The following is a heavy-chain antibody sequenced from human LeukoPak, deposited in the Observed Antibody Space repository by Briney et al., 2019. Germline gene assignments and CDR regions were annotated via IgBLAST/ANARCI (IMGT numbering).Heavy chain of an antibody. Sequence: SETLSLTCTVSGGSISSYYWSWIRQPPGKGLEWIGYIYYSGSTNYNPSLKSRVTISVDTSKNQFSLKLSSVTAADTAVYYCARRSAYYYDSSAAFDIWGQGTMVTVSS. CDR3: ARRSAYYYDSSAAFDI. V-gene: IGHV4-59*08. J-gene: IGHJ3*02. CDR2: IYYSGST. D-gene: IGHD3-22*01. CDR1: GGSISSYY.